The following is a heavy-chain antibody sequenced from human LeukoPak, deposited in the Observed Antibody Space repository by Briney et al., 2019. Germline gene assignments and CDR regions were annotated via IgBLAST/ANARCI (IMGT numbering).Heavy chain of an antibody. CDR1: GGSISSYY. J-gene: IGHJ4*02. Sequence: SETLSLTCTVSGGSISSYYWSWIRQPPGKGLEWIGYIYYSGSTNYNPSLKSRVTISVDTPKNQFSLKLSSVTAADTAVYYCARTNYVPALYYFDYWGQGTLVTVSS. D-gene: IGHD2/OR15-2a*01. CDR2: IYYSGST. V-gene: IGHV4-59*01. CDR3: ARTNYVPALYYFDY.